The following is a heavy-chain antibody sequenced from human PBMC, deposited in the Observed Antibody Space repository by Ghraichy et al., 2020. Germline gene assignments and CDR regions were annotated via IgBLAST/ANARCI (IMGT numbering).Heavy chain of an antibody. Sequence: SETLSLTCTVSGGSISYSNYYWGWIRQPPGKGLEWIGSIYYSGNTYHNPSLKSRVIISLNTSKNQFSLKLRSVTAADTALYYCARHLDFWSGYYIAYWGQGTLVTVSS. CDR1: GGSISYSNYY. J-gene: IGHJ4*02. CDR3: ARHLDFWSGYYIAY. D-gene: IGHD3-3*01. CDR2: IYYSGNT. V-gene: IGHV4-39*01.